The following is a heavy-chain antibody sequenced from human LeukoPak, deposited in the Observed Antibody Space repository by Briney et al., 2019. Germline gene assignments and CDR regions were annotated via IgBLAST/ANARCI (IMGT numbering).Heavy chain of an antibody. Sequence: SETLSLTCTVSGGSISSGSYDWYWIRRPAGKGLEWIGHLYTSGSMSYNPFLKSRVTISVDTSKNQFSLKLTSVTAADTAVYYCTKGRGIWGQGTLVTVSS. D-gene: IGHD3-10*01. V-gene: IGHV4-61*09. J-gene: IGHJ4*02. CDR1: GGSISSGSYD. CDR3: TKGRGI. CDR2: LYTSGSM.